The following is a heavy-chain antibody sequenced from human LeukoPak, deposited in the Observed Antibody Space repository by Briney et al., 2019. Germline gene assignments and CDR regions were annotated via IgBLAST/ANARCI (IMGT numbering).Heavy chain of an antibody. CDR3: ARMNYVSTGWGAPFDY. D-gene: IGHD1-7*01. J-gene: IGHJ4*02. CDR1: GFTLRSYT. CDR2: IGISSNKI. V-gene: IGHV3-21*06. Sequence: GGSLRLSCAASGFTLRSYTMNWVRQAPGKGLEWVSSIGISSNKIYYADSVKGRFTISRDNAKNLLFLQMNSLRAEDTAVYYCARMNYVSTGWGAPFDYWGQGTLVTVSS.